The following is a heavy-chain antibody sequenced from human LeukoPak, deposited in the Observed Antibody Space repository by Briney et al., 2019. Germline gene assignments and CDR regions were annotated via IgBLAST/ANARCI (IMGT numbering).Heavy chain of an antibody. CDR1: GFTLSSYW. V-gene: IGHV3-7*01. Sequence: GGSLRLSCAASGFTLSSYWMSWVRQAPGKGLEWVANIKQDGSEKYYVDSVKGRFTISRDNYKNTLYVQMNSLRAEDTAVYYCAKEGYSRGYYSYYYMDVWGKGTTVTVSS. D-gene: IGHD6-13*01. CDR3: AKEGYSRGYYSYYYMDV. J-gene: IGHJ6*03. CDR2: IKQDGSEK.